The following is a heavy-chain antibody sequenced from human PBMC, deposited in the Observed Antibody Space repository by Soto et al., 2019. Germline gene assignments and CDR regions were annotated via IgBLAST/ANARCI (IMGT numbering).Heavy chain of an antibody. D-gene: IGHD6-13*01. V-gene: IGHV3-30-3*01. CDR3: ASPPPLYIAAGSNWFDP. J-gene: IGHJ5*02. CDR1: GFTFSSYA. Sequence: GGSLRLSCAASGFTFSSYAMHWVRQAPGKGLEWVAVISYDGSNKYYADSVKGRFTISRDNSKNTLYLQMNSLRAEDTAVYYCASPPPLYIAAGSNWFDPWGQGALVTVSS. CDR2: ISYDGSNK.